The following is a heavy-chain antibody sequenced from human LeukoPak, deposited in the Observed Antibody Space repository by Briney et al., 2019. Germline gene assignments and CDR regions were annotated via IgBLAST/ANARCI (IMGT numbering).Heavy chain of an antibody. Sequence: SETLSLTCTVSGGSVSSTEFSWGWIRQPPGKGLQWVGNLYYSGSTSYHPSLNSRVTMSVDTSKNQFSLKMTSVTAADTAVYYCARLSKGRYFDYIFDYWGQGSLVTVSS. J-gene: IGHJ4*02. V-gene: IGHV4-39*01. D-gene: IGHD3-9*01. CDR3: ARLSKGRYFDYIFDY. CDR1: GGSVSSTEFS. CDR2: LYYSGST.